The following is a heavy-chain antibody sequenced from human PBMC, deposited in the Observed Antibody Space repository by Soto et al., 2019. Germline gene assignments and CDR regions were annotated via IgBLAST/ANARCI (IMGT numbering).Heavy chain of an antibody. Sequence: GGSLRLSCVGSGFTFGNYGVHWVRQAPGKGLEWVAVIWFDGSNKNYADSVKGRFTISRDNSKSTLYLQMNSLRAEDTAVYYCARDSDYGDMKWFDSWGQGTLVTVSS. V-gene: IGHV3-33*01. CDR3: ARDSDYGDMKWFDS. CDR2: IWFDGSNK. CDR1: GFTFGNYG. J-gene: IGHJ5*01. D-gene: IGHD4-17*01.